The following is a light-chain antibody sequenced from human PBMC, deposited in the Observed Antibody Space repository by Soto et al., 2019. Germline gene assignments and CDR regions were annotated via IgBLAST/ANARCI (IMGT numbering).Light chain of an antibody. V-gene: IGKV3-15*01. J-gene: IGKJ2*01. CDR1: QSVSSN. CDR2: GAS. Sequence: EIVMTQSPATLSVSPGERATLSCRASQSVSSNLAWYQHKPGQAPRLLMYGASTRATGIPARFSGSGSGTEFTLTISGLLSEDFAVYYCQQYNDWPRTFGQGTKLEIK. CDR3: QQYNDWPRT.